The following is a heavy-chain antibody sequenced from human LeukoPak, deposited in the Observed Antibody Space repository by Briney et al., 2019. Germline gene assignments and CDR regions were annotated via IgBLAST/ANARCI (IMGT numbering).Heavy chain of an antibody. J-gene: IGHJ4*02. CDR2: IKEDGSEK. Sequence: QPGGPLRLSCAASGSICSRYWMSWGRQAPRKGREWVANIKEDGSEKYYVESMKGRFTISRDNVKNSLYLQINSLRAEDTAVYYCARDSFETDIDYWGQGTLVTVSS. CDR1: GSICSRYW. D-gene: IGHD1-14*01. V-gene: IGHV3-7*01. CDR3: ARDSFETDIDY.